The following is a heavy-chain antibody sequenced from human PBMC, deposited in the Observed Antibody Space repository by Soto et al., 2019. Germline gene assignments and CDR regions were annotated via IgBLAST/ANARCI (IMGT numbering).Heavy chain of an antibody. CDR3: ARERYFDWLPQYYFDY. Sequence: SQTLSLTCAISGDSVSSNSAAWNWIRQSPSRDFEWLGRTYYRSKWYNDYAVSVKSRITINPDTSKYQFSLQLNSVTPEDTALYYCARERYFDWLPQYYFDYWGQGTLVTVSS. D-gene: IGHD3-9*01. J-gene: IGHJ4*02. CDR1: GDSVSSNSAA. CDR2: TYYRSKWYN. V-gene: IGHV6-1*01.